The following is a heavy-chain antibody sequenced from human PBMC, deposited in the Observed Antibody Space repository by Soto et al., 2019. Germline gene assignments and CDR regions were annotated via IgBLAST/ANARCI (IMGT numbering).Heavy chain of an antibody. CDR2: FDPEDGET. V-gene: IGHV1-24*01. CDR3: ATGKTVHAYYFDY. CDR1: GYTLTELS. Sequence: ASVKVSCNVSGYTLTELSMHWVRQAPGKGLEWMGGFDPEDGETIYAQKFQGRVTMTEDTSTDTAYMELSSLRSEDTAVYYCATGKTVHAYYFDYWGKGTLVTVSS. D-gene: IGHD1-1*01. J-gene: IGHJ4*02.